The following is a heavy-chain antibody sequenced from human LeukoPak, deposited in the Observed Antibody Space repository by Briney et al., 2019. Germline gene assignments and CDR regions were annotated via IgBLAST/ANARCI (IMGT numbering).Heavy chain of an antibody. D-gene: IGHD1-7*01. J-gene: IGHJ4*02. CDR3: AREGELELPTDY. CDR1: GFTFDDYG. Sequence: GGSLRLSCAASGFTFDDYGMSWVRQAPGKGLEWVSAISGSGGSTYYADSVKGRFTISRDNAKNSLYLQMNSLRAEDTAVYYCAREGELELPTDYWGQGTLVTVSS. CDR2: ISGSGGST. V-gene: IGHV3-23*01.